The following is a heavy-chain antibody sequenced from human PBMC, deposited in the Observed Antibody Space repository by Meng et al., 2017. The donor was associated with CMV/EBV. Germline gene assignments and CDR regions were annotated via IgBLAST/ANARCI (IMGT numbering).Heavy chain of an antibody. CDR3: LMTAWYSYGMDV. J-gene: IGHJ6*02. CDR1: GYTFTGYY. Sequence: ASVKVSCKASGYTFTGYYMHWVRQAPGQGLEWMGWISPDSGGTNYAHKFQGRVTMNRDKAITAVYMELRSLTSDDTAVYYCLMTAWYSYGMDVWDQGTTVTVSS. V-gene: IGHV1-2*07. D-gene: IGHD2-15*01. CDR2: ISPDSGGT.